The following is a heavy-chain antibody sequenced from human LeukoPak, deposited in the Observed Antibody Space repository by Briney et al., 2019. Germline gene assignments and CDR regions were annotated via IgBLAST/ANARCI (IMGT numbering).Heavy chain of an antibody. V-gene: IGHV3-30-3*01. D-gene: IGHD1-14*01. CDR3: ARAGEGDYFDY. CDR2: ISYDGSNK. J-gene: IGHJ4*02. Sequence: GGSLRLSCAASGFTFSSYAMHWVRQAPGKGLEWVAVISYDGSNKYYADSVKGRFTIFRDNSKNTLYLQMNSLRAEDTAVYYCARAGEGDYFDYWGQGTLVTVSS. CDR1: GFTFSSYA.